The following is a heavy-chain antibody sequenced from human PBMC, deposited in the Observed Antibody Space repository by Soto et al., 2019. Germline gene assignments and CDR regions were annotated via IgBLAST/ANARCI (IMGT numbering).Heavy chain of an antibody. D-gene: IGHD6-19*01. CDR3: ARVDEGVAVAGPYYGMDV. Sequence: GGSLRLSCAASGFHFSSYGRHWVRQATGKGLEWVAVIWYDGSNKYYADSVKGRFTISRDNSKNTLYLQMNSLRAEDTAVYYCARVDEGVAVAGPYYGMDVWGQGTTVTVSS. CDR2: IWYDGSNK. V-gene: IGHV3-33*01. J-gene: IGHJ6*02. CDR1: GFHFSSYG.